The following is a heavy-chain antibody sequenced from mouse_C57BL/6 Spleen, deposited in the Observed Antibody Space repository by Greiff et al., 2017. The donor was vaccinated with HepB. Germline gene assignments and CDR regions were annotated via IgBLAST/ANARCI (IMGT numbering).Heavy chain of an antibody. Sequence: VQLKESGGGLVKPGGSLKLSCAASGFTFSDYGMHWVRQAPEKGLEWVAYISSGSSTIYYADTVKGRFTISRDNAKNTLFLQMTSLRSEDTAMYYCARMEVTTREYYFDYWGQGTTLTVSS. CDR3: ARMEVTTREYYFDY. V-gene: IGHV5-17*01. CDR1: GFTFSDYG. D-gene: IGHD2-2*01. J-gene: IGHJ2*01. CDR2: ISSGSSTI.